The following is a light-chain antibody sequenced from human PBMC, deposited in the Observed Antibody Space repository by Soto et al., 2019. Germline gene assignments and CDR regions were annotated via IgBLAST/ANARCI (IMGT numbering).Light chain of an antibody. Sequence: QSVLSQPPSASGTPGQRVTISCSGSSSNIGSNYVYWYQQLPGTAHKLLIYRNNQRPSGVPDRFSGSKSGTSASLAISGLRSEDEADYYCAAWDDSLTGREVFGGGTKLTVL. CDR2: RNN. CDR3: AAWDDSLTGREV. V-gene: IGLV1-47*01. J-gene: IGLJ2*01. CDR1: SSNIGSNY.